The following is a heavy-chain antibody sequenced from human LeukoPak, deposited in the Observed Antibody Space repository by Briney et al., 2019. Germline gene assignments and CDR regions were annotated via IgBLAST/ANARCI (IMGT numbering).Heavy chain of an antibody. D-gene: IGHD3-9*01. CDR2: INPNSGGT. CDR3: ARSPGILTGREPYYYYYMDV. CDR1: GYTFTGYY. V-gene: IGHV1-2*02. Sequence: ASVKVSCKASGYTFTGYYIHWVRQAPGQGLEWMGWINPNSGGTNYAQKFQGRVTMTRDTSIRTAYMELSSLRSEDTAVYYCARSPGILTGREPYYYYYMDVWGKGTTVTISS. J-gene: IGHJ6*03.